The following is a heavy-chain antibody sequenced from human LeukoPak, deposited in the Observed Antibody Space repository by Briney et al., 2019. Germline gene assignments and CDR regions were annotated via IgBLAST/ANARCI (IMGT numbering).Heavy chain of an antibody. CDR2: IYYSGST. Sequence: PSETLSLTCTASGGSISSSSYYWGWIRQPPGKGLEWIGSIYYSGSTYYNPSLKSRVTISVDTSKNQFSLKLSSVTAADTAVYYCARIYCSSTSCYLPFDYWGQGTLVTVSS. CDR1: GGSISSSSYY. J-gene: IGHJ4*02. D-gene: IGHD2-2*01. V-gene: IGHV4-39*01. CDR3: ARIYCSSTSCYLPFDY.